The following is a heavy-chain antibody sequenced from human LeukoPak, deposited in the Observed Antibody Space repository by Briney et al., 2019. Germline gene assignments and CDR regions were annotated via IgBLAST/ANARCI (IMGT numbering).Heavy chain of an antibody. V-gene: IGHV3-49*04. CDR2: IQSKTYGEGT. CDR1: GLSFGDYG. CDR3: TASDHLYCSSSSCHFDY. Sequence: GGSLRLSRTVSGLSFGDYGMSWVRQAPGKGLEWVSFIQSKTYGEGTMYAASVRGRFTISRDDSRSTAYLQMNSLKTEDTAVYYCTASDHLYCSSSSCHFDYWGQGTLATVAS. J-gene: IGHJ4*02. D-gene: IGHD2-15*01.